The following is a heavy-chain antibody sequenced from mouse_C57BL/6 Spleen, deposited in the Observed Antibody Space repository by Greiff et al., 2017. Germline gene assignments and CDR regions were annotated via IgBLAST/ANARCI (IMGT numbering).Heavy chain of an antibody. J-gene: IGHJ4*01. CDR1: GFSFNTYA. CDR3: VREDGNPYYYAMDY. CDR2: IRSKSNNYAT. D-gene: IGHD2-1*01. Sequence: EVKLEESGGGLVQPKGSLKLSCAASGFSFNTYAMNWVRQAPGKGLEWVARIRSKSNNYATYYADSVKDRFTISRDDSESMLYLQMNNLKTEDTAMYYCVREDGNPYYYAMDYWGQGTSVTVSS. V-gene: IGHV10-1*01.